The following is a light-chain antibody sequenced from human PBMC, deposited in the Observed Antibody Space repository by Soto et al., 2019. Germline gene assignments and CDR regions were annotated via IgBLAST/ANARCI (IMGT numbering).Light chain of an antibody. V-gene: IGKV3-20*01. CDR1: QTVRERY. J-gene: IGKJ1*01. CDR3: QQYGGSPGT. Sequence: IVLTQSPGTLSLSPGERATLSCRASQTVRERYLAWYQQRPGQAPRLLLYGASNRVTGIPDRFSGSGSGTDFTLTINRLEPEDFAVYYCQQYGGSPGTFGQGTKVEIK. CDR2: GAS.